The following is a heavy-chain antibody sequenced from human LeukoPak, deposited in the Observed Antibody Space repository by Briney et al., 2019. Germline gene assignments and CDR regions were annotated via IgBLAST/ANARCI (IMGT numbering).Heavy chain of an antibody. D-gene: IGHD5-12*01. CDR1: GFPFTKAW. CDR2: ITGSGTT. CDR3: TWIPFDH. V-gene: IGHV3-15*01. Sequence: GGSLRLSCAASGFPFTKAWMTWVRQAPGKGLEWVGTITGSGTTGYAASVKGRFTISRDDSQSTLQMNSLKTEDTGVYYCTWIPFDHWGQGTLVTVSS. J-gene: IGHJ4*02.